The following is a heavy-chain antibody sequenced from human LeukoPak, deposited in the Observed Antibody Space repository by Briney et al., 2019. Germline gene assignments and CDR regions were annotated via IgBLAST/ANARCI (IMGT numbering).Heavy chain of an antibody. D-gene: IGHD3-16*01. CDR1: GFTFSSYT. V-gene: IGHV3-30*04. J-gene: IGHJ4*02. CDR2: ISYDGSNK. CDR3: ARQTGGLDY. Sequence: GGSLRLSCAASGFTFSSYTMNWVRQAPGKGLEWVAVISYDGSNKYYADSVKGRFTISRDNSKNTLYLQMNSLRAEDTAVYYCARQTGGLDYWGQGTLVTVSS.